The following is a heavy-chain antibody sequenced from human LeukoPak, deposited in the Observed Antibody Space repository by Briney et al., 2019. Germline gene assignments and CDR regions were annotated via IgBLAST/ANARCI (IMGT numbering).Heavy chain of an antibody. CDR3: ARQGGSCYFAPCEGFDP. J-gene: IGHJ5*02. CDR1: GGSFSGYY. D-gene: IGHD2-15*01. CDR2: INHSGST. V-gene: IGHV4-34*01. Sequence: PSETLSLTCAVYGGSFSGYYWSWIRQPPGKGLEWIGEINHSGSTNYNPSLKSRVTISVDTSKNQFSLKLSSVTAADTAVYYCARQGGSCYFAPCEGFDPWGQGTLVTVSS.